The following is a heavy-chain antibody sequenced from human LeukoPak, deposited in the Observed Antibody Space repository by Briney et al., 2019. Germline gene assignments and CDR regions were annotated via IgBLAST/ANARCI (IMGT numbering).Heavy chain of an antibody. CDR2: IYYSGST. J-gene: IGHJ6*02. Sequence: PSQTLSLTCTVSGGSISSGGYYWSWIRQHPGKGLEWIGYIYYSGSTYYNPSLKSRVTISVDTSKNQFSLKLSSVTAADTAVHYCARESVQYSYGYYYYYGMDVWGQGTTVTVSS. V-gene: IGHV4-31*03. CDR3: ARESVQYSYGYYYYYGMDV. D-gene: IGHD5-18*01. CDR1: GGSISSGGYY.